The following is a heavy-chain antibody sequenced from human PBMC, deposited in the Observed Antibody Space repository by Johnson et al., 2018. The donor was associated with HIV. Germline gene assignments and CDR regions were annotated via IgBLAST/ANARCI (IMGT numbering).Heavy chain of an antibody. CDR1: GFTFSSYG. J-gene: IGHJ3*02. CDR2: IRYDGSNK. CDR3: AKRGRCSGGTCSTFYAFDI. Sequence: QVQLVESGGGVVRPGGSLRLSCAASGFTFSSYGMHWVRQAPGKGLEWVTFIRYDGSNKYYGDSVKGRLTISRDNSKNTLDLQKNNLGTEDEGVYYCAKRGRCSGGTCSTFYAFDIWGQGAMVTVSS. D-gene: IGHD2-15*01. V-gene: IGHV3-30*02.